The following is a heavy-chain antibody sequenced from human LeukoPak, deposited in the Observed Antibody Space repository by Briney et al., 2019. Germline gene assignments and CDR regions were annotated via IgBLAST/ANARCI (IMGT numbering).Heavy chain of an antibody. Sequence: GGSLRLSCAASEFTFSNYGMHWVRQAPGKGLEWLAFIRYDGSNKYYADSVKGRFTIFRDNSKNTLYLQMKSLRAEDTAVYYCARVLRYCSGGNCYSGGLGYMDVWGKGTTVTISS. V-gene: IGHV3-30*02. CDR2: IRYDGSNK. D-gene: IGHD2-15*01. J-gene: IGHJ6*03. CDR3: ARVLRYCSGGNCYSGGLGYMDV. CDR1: EFTFSNYG.